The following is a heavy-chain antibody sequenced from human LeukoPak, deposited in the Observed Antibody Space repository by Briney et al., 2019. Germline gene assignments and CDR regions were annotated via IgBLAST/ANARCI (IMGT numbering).Heavy chain of an antibody. CDR3: TQRQGQPSGSYDYFDP. CDR2: IHSSGYT. D-gene: IGHD1-26*01. Sequence: SETLSLTCTVSGGSISGNYWSWIRQPPGQGLEWIAYIHSSGYTNYNPSLRSRVTISVDTSNNQFSLKVTSVTAADTAIYYCTQRQGQPSGSYDYFDPWGQGALVTVSS. V-gene: IGHV4-4*09. CDR1: GGSISGNY. J-gene: IGHJ5*02.